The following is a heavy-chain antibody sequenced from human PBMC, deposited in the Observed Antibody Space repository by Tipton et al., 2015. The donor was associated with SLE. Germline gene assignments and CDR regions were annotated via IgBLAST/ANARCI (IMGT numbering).Heavy chain of an antibody. CDR1: DGSIRSTNYY. CDR2: IHYSGST. V-gene: IGHV4-39*02. Sequence: TLSLTCTVSDGSIRSTNYYWGWIRQPPGKGLEGIGSIHYSGSTYYNPSLKSRVTISSDTSKNHFSLNLRSVTAADTAVYYCARVPGLDRDYFYYYYMDVWGKGNTVTVSS. J-gene: IGHJ6*03. CDR3: ARVPGLDRDYFYYYYMDV. D-gene: IGHD3/OR15-3a*01.